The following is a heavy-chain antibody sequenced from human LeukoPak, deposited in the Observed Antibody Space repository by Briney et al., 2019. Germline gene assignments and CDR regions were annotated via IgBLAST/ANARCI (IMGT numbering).Heavy chain of an antibody. Sequence: SETLSLTCTVSGGSISSGGYYWSWIRQHPGKGLEWIGYIYYSGSTYYNPSLKSRVTISVDTSKNQFSLKLSSVTAADTAVYYCTRDPSRRFGAWGQGTLVTVSS. CDR2: IYYSGST. D-gene: IGHD3-3*01. V-gene: IGHV4-31*03. J-gene: IGHJ5*02. CDR1: GGSISSGGYY. CDR3: TRDPSRRFGA.